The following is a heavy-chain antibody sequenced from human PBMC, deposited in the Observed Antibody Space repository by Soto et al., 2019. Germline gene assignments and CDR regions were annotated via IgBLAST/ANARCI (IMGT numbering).Heavy chain of an antibody. D-gene: IGHD3-22*01. CDR1: GFTFSSYA. J-gene: IGHJ4*02. CDR3: ARVLPKRVHYYDSSGYHY. Sequence: GGSLRLSCAASGFTFSSYAMHWVRQAPGKGLEWVAVISYDGSNKYYADSVKGRFTISRDNSKNTLYLQMNSLRAEDTAVYYCARVLPKRVHYYDSSGYHYWGQGTLVTVSS. V-gene: IGHV3-30-3*01. CDR2: ISYDGSNK.